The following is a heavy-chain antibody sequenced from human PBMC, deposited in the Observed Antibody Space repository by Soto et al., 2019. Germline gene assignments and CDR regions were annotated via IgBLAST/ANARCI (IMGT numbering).Heavy chain of an antibody. J-gene: IGHJ3*02. D-gene: IGHD2-2*01. CDR2: INTDGGIT. CDR1: GFTFSSHW. Sequence: EVQLVESGGDLVQPGGSLRLSCAASGFTFSSHWMHWVRRVPGKGLVWVSHINTDGGITGYADSVKGRFTISRDNAQNTLYLQMNGLRVEDTSVYYCTREAGDCSRTSCYRRAFDSWGQGTMVTVSS. V-gene: IGHV3-74*01. CDR3: TREAGDCSRTSCYRRAFDS.